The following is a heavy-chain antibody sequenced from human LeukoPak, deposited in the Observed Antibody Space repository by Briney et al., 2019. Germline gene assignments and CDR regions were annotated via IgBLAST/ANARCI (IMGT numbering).Heavy chain of an antibody. D-gene: IGHD3-3*01. CDR2: ISGSGGST. Sequence: GGSLRLSCAASGFTFSSYAMSWVRQAPGKGLEWVSAISGSGGSTYYADSVKGRFTISRDNSKNTLYLQMNSLRAEDTAVYYCAKDSKAYYDFWSGYYKYYYYYMDVWGKGTTVTVSS. J-gene: IGHJ6*03. V-gene: IGHV3-23*01. CDR3: AKDSKAYYDFWSGYYKYYYYYMDV. CDR1: GFTFSSYA.